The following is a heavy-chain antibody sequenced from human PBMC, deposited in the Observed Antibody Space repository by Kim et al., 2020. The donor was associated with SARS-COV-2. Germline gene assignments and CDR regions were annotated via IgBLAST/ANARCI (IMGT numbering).Heavy chain of an antibody. CDR3: AKESAIAAAAQYYFDY. J-gene: IGHJ4*02. D-gene: IGHD6-13*01. V-gene: IGHV3-33*06. Sequence: SVKGRFTISRDNSKNTLYLQMNSLKAKDTAEYYCAKESAIAAAAQYYFDYWDQVTLVTVSS.